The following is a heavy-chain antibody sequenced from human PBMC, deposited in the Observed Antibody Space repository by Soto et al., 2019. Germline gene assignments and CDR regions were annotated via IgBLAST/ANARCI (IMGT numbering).Heavy chain of an antibody. V-gene: IGHV1-69*01. D-gene: IGHD1-26*01. CDR3: ARGRDQPPVGLYFDS. CDR2: IIPMFGTP. Sequence: QVQLVQSGAEVKKPGSSVKVSCNASGDAFTNYIFDWVRQAPGQGLEWMGGIIPMFGTPKYAQTFQDRVTISADVSTGTAYLDLTSLRFDDTAVYYCARGRDQPPVGLYFDSWGEGTRVTVSS. CDR1: GDAFTNYI. J-gene: IGHJ4*02.